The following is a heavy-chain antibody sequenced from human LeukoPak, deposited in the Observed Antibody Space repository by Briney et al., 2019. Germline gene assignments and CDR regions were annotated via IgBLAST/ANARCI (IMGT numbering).Heavy chain of an antibody. CDR3: TRDYWFDP. Sequence: GGSLRLSCAASGFTVSSNYISWVRQAPGKGLEWVSVIYSGGTTYYADSVKGRFIISRDNSKNTVYLQMNSLRVEDTAVYYCTRDYWFDPWGQGTLVTVSS. CDR1: GFTVSSNY. J-gene: IGHJ5*02. V-gene: IGHV3-53*01. CDR2: IYSGGTT.